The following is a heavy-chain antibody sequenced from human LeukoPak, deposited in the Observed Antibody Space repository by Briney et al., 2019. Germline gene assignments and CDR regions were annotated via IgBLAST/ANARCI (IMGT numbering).Heavy chain of an antibody. CDR1: GFTFSNYA. CDR2: ISYDGSTK. Sequence: GRSLRLSCEASGFTFSNYAMHWVRRAPGKGLEWVALISYDGSTKHYADSVKGRFTISRDNSKNTLSLQINSLRSEDTAVYYCAKDLHYYGPGSSPQYWGQGTLVTDSS. CDR3: AKDLHYYGPGSSPQY. V-gene: IGHV3-30*18. D-gene: IGHD3-10*01. J-gene: IGHJ4*02.